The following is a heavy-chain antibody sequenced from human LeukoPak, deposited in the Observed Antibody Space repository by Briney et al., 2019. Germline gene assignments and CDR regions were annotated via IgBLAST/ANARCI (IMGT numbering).Heavy chain of an antibody. CDR3: ARDRRRLPNAFDI. CDR2: IIPIFGTA. J-gene: IGHJ3*02. Sequence: SVKVSCKASGGTFSSYAISWVRQAPGQGLEWMGGIIPIFGTANYAQKFQGRVTITADESTSTAYMELSSLRSEDTAVYYCARDRRRLPNAFDIWGQGTMVTVSS. V-gene: IGHV1-69*13. D-gene: IGHD5-18*01. CDR1: GGTFSSYA.